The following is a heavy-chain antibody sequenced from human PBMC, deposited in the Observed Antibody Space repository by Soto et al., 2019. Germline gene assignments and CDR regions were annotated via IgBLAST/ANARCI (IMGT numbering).Heavy chain of an antibody. CDR1: GFTFSSYA. CDR3: AKTSSGYPDYYYGMDV. D-gene: IGHD3-22*01. J-gene: IGHJ6*02. Sequence: GGSLRLSCAASGFTFSSYAMSWVRQAPGKGLEWVSAISGSGGSTYYADSVKGRFTISRDNSKNTLYLQMNSLRAEDTAVYYCAKTSSGYPDYYYGMDVWGQGTTVTVSS. CDR2: ISGSGGST. V-gene: IGHV3-23*01.